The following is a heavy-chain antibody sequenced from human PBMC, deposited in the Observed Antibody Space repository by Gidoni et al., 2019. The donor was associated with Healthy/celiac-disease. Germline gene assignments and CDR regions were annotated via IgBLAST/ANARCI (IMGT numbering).Heavy chain of an antibody. CDR1: GWSFSGYY. V-gene: IGHV4-34*01. Sequence: QVQLQQWGAGLLRPSETLPFTCAVYGWSFSGYYWSWTRQPPEKGLEWIGEINHSGSTNYNPSLKSRVTISVDTSKNQFSLKLSSVTAADTAVYYCARGTEWEPERLDYWGQGTLVTVSS. CDR2: INHSGST. J-gene: IGHJ4*02. CDR3: ARGTEWEPERLDY. D-gene: IGHD1-26*01.